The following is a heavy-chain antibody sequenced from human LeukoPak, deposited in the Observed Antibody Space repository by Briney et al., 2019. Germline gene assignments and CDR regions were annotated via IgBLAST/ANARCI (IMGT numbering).Heavy chain of an antibody. CDR3: ATLFGTVTTRQT. D-gene: IGHD4-17*01. J-gene: IGHJ4*02. CDR2: ISSSSSYI. V-gene: IGHV3-21*01. CDR1: GFTFSSYS. Sequence: GSLRLSCAASGFTFSSYSMNWVRQAPGKGLEWVSSISSSSSYIYYADSVKGRFTISRDNAKNSLYLQMNSLRAEDTAVYYCATLFGTVTTRQTWGQGTLVTVSS.